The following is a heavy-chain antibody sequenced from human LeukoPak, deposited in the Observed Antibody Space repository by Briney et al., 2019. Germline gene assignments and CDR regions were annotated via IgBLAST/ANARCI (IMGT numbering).Heavy chain of an antibody. Sequence: GGSLRLSCAASEFTFSSYWMSWVCQAPGKGLEWVANIKQDGGEKYYLDSVEGRFTVSRDNAKNSLYLQMSSLRAEDTAVYYCARVGARQILEYWGQGTLVTVSS. J-gene: IGHJ4*02. V-gene: IGHV3-7*01. D-gene: IGHD4-17*01. CDR1: EFTFSSYW. CDR3: ARVGARQILEY. CDR2: IKQDGGEK.